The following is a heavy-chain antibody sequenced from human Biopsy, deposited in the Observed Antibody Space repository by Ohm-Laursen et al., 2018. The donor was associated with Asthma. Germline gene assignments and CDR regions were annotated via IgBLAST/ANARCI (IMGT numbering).Heavy chain of an antibody. Sequence: VASVKVSCKASGYNFISFAIHWVRQAPGQRLEWMGCVNTGNGDTKYSQKFQGRVTITRDTSASTAYMELRSLRSEDTATYYCARTYYDFLTGQVKDVFGVWGQGTMVTVSS. J-gene: IGHJ3*01. CDR2: VNTGNGDT. CDR3: ARTYYDFLTGQVKDVFGV. CDR1: GYNFISFA. D-gene: IGHD3-9*01. V-gene: IGHV1-3*04.